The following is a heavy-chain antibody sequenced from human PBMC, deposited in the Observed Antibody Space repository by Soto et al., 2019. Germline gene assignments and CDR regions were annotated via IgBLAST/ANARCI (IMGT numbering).Heavy chain of an antibody. CDR1: ADSSTISNSY. V-gene: IGHV4-39*01. CDR3: AGHRIEVVWRGFDF. CDR2: SSYNGGT. Sequence: SETLSLTCTVSADSSTISNSYWGWLRQPPGKGLQWIGSSSYNGGTFYNPSLKGRVAISVDTSKKQSSLQVTSVTAADTAVYYCAGHRIEVVWRGFDFWGQGSPVTV. D-gene: IGHD1-1*01. J-gene: IGHJ4*02.